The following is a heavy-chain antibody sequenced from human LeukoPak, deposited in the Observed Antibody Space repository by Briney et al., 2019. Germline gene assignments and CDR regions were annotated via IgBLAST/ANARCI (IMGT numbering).Heavy chain of an antibody. CDR2: IYYSGST. CDR1: GGSISSRSYY. V-gene: IGHV4-39*07. CDR3: ARVYYDSSGYSTTIIDY. Sequence: PSETLSLTCTVSGGSISSRSYYWGWIRQPPGKGLEWIGSIYYSGSTYYNPSLKSRVTMSVDTSKNQFSLKLSSVTAADTAVYYCARVYYDSSGYSTTIIDYWGQGTLVTVSS. J-gene: IGHJ4*02. D-gene: IGHD3-22*01.